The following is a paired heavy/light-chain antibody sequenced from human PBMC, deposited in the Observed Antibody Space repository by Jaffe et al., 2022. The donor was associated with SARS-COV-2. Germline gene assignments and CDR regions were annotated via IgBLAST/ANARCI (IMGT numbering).Light chain of an antibody. J-gene: IGKJ1*01. CDR3: QQSYSTPWT. CDR2: AAS. CDR1: RRIDNY. V-gene: IGKV1-39*01. Sequence: DIQMTQSPSSLSTFVGDRVTITCRASRRIDNYLNWYQQKPGKAPKVLIYAASSLQSGVPSRFSGSGSGTDFTLTISSLQPEDFATYYCQQSYSTPWTFGQGTMVEIK.
Heavy chain of an antibody. CDR3: ARLLGQCSGGSCYAGTTKFDY. CDR1: GYTFSSYG. Sequence: QVQLVQSGAEVKKPGASVKVSCRASGYTFSSYGINWVRQAPGQGLEWMGWVSAFNGKTVYAQKFQGRVTMTTDTSTSTAYMELRTLTFDDTAVYYCARLLGQCSGGSCYAGTTKFDYWGQGTLVTVSS. V-gene: IGHV1-18*01. CDR2: VSAFNGKT. J-gene: IGHJ4*02. D-gene: IGHD2-15*01.